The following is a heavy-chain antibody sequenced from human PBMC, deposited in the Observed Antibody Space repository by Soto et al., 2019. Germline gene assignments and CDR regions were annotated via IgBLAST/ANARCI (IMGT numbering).Heavy chain of an antibody. V-gene: IGHV4-59*01. CDR1: GGSISSYY. Sequence: PSETLSLTCTVSGGSISSYYWSWIRQPPGKGLEWIGYIYYSGSTNYNPSLKSRVTISVDTSKNQFSLKLSSVTAADTAVYYCARDHRGSGWYSYFDYWGQGTLVTVSS. J-gene: IGHJ4*02. D-gene: IGHD6-19*01. CDR2: IYYSGST. CDR3: ARDHRGSGWYSYFDY.